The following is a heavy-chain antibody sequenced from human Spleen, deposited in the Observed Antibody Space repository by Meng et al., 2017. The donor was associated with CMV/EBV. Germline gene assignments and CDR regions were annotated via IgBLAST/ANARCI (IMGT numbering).Heavy chain of an antibody. Sequence: SETLSLTCTVSGGSISSCYWSWIRQPPGKGLEWIGYIYYSGSTNYNPSLKSRVTISVDTSKNQFSLKLNSVTLEDTAVYFCARDERAGGRRFDYWGQGTLVTVSS. V-gene: IGHV4-59*12. J-gene: IGHJ4*02. CDR2: IYYSGST. D-gene: IGHD6-19*01. CDR1: GGSISSCY. CDR3: ARDERAGGRRFDY.